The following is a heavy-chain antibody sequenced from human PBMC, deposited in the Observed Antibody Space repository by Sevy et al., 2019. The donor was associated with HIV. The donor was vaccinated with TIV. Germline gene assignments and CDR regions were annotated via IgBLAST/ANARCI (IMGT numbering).Heavy chain of an antibody. CDR3: ARWRGTRITMIVVVVTGYFDY. D-gene: IGHD3-22*01. V-gene: IGHV4-34*01. CDR2: INHSGST. J-gene: IGHJ4*02. Sequence: SETLSLTCAVYGGSFSDYSWSWIRRPPGKGLEWIGEINHSGSTNYNPSLKSRVTISVDTSKNQFSLKLSSVTAADTAVYYCARWRGTRITMIVVVVTGYFDYWGQGTLVTVSS. CDR1: GGSFSDYS.